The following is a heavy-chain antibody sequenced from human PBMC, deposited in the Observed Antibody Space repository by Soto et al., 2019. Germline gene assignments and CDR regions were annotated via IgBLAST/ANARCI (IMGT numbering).Heavy chain of an antibody. CDR3: AKLWFGELIMNDAFDI. CDR2: ISGSGGST. D-gene: IGHD3-10*01. J-gene: IGHJ3*02. CDR1: GFTFSSYA. V-gene: IGHV3-23*01. Sequence: PGGSLRLSCAASGFTFSSYAMSWVSRAPGKGLEWVSAISGSGGSTYYADSVKGRFTISRDNSKNTLYLQMNSLRAEDTAVYYCAKLWFGELIMNDAFDIWGQGTMVTVS.